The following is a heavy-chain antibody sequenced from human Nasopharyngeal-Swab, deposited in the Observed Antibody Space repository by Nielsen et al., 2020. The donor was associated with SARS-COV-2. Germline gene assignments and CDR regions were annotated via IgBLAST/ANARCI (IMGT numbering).Heavy chain of an antibody. Sequence: WIRQPPGKGLEWVGRIKSKTDGGTTDYAAPVKGRFTISRDDSKNTLYLQMNGLKTEDTAVYYCTTAGCSSTSCYYYYYYGMDVWGQGTTVTVSS. J-gene: IGHJ6*02. V-gene: IGHV3-15*01. D-gene: IGHD2-2*01. CDR3: TTAGCSSTSCYYYYYYGMDV. CDR2: IKSKTDGGTT.